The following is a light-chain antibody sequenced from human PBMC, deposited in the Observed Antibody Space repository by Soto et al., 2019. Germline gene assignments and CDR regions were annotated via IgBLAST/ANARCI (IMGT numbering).Light chain of an antibody. CDR3: QAWDSSTAEDV. V-gene: IGLV3-1*01. CDR1: KLGDKY. CDR2: QDS. Sequence: SYELTQPPSVSVSPGQTASITCSGDKLGDKYACWYQQKPGQSPVLVIYQDSKRPSGIPEPFSGSNSGNTATLTISGTQAMDEADYYCQAWDSSTAEDVFGTGTKVTVL. J-gene: IGLJ1*01.